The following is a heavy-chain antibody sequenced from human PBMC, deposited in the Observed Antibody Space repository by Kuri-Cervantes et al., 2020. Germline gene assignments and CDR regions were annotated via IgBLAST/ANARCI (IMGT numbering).Heavy chain of an antibody. D-gene: IGHD3-9*01. V-gene: IGHV3-33*01. J-gene: IGHJ5*02. CDR1: GFTFSSYG. CDR3: ARDRNDILTGWSDP. Sequence: GGSLRLSCAASGFTFSSYGMHWVRQAPGKGLEWVAVIWNDGSNKYYADSVKGRFTISRDNSKNTLYLQMNSLRAEDTAVYYCARDRNDILTGWSDPRGQGTLVTVSS. CDR2: IWNDGSNK.